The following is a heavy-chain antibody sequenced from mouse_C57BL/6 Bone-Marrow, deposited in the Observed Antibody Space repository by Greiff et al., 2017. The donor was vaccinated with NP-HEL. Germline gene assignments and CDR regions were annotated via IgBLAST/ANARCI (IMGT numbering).Heavy chain of an antibody. Sequence: QVQLQQSGPELVKPGASVKISCKASGYAFSSSWMNWVKQRPGKGLEWIGRIYPGDGDTTYNGKFKGKATLTADKASSTAYMQLSSLTSEDSAVYFCAKYYGSSFCAMDDWGQGTSVTVSS. CDR1: GYAFSSSW. CDR3: AKYYGSSFCAMDD. D-gene: IGHD1-1*01. CDR2: IYPGDGDT. J-gene: IGHJ4*01. V-gene: IGHV1-82*01.